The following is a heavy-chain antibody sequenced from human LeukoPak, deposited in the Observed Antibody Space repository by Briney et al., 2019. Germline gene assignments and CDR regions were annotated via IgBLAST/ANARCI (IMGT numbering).Heavy chain of an antibody. CDR3: ARGGYYDILTGYYKGLPMDV. V-gene: IGHV1-18*01. CDR2: ISAYNGNT. CDR1: GYTFTSYG. Sequence: ASVKVSCKASGYTFTSYGISWVRQAPGQGLEWMGWISAYNGNTNYAQKLQGRVTMTTDTSTSTAYMELRSLRSDDTAVYYCARGGYYDILTGYYKGLPMDVWGQGTTVTVSS. D-gene: IGHD3-9*01. J-gene: IGHJ6*02.